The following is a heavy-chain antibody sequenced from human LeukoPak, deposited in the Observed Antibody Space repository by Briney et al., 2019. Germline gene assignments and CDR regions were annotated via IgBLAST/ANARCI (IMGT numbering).Heavy chain of an antibody. J-gene: IGHJ4*02. D-gene: IGHD3-3*01. CDR2: INPSGGST. CDR3: ARERPGSYDFWSGYFGSYFDY. V-gene: IGHV1-46*01. CDR1: GYTFTSYY. Sequence: ASVKVSCKASGYTFTSYYMHWVRQAPGQGLEWRGIINPSGGSTSYAQKFQGRVTMTRDMSTSTVYMELSSLRSEDTAVYYCARERPGSYDFWSGYFGSYFDYWGQGTLVTVSS.